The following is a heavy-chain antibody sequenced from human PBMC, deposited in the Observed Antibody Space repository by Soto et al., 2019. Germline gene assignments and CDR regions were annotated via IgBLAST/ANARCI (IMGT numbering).Heavy chain of an antibody. J-gene: IGHJ3*02. D-gene: IGHD3-10*01. CDR2: ISGSGGST. CDR3: AKDRLLWFGEELDAFDI. V-gene: IGHV3-23*01. CDR1: GFTFSSYA. Sequence: PGGSLRLSCAASGFTFSSYAMSWVRQAPGKGLEWVSAISGSGGSTYYADSVKGRFTISRDNSKNTLYLQMNSLRAEDTAVYYCAKDRLLWFGEELDAFDIWGQGTMVTVSS.